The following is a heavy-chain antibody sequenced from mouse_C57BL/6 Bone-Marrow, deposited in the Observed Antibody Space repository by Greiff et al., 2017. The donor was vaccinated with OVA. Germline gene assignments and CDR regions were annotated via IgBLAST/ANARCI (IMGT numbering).Heavy chain of an antibody. J-gene: IGHJ3*01. V-gene: IGHV10-1*01. Sequence: VKDRFTISRDDSESMLYLQMNNLKTEDTAMYYCVRQGYGSSYWFAYWGQGTLVTVSA. CDR3: VRQGYGSSYWFAY. D-gene: IGHD1-1*01.